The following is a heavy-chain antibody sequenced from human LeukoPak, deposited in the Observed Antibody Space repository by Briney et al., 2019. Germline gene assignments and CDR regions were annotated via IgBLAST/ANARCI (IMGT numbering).Heavy chain of an antibody. Sequence: GGSLRLSCAASGFTFSSYEMNWVRQAPGKGLEWVSYISSSGSTIYYADSVKGRFTISRDNSKNTLYLQMNSLRAEDTAVYYCAKGPYGDPPRGMDVWGQGTTVTVSS. V-gene: IGHV3-48*03. CDR1: GFTFSSYE. J-gene: IGHJ6*02. CDR3: AKGPYGDPPRGMDV. CDR2: ISSSGSTI. D-gene: IGHD4-17*01.